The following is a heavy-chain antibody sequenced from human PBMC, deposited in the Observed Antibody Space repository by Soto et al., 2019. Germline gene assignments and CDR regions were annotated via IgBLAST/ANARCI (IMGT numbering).Heavy chain of an antibody. J-gene: IGHJ6*02. CDR1: GGSISSYY. Sequence: ETLSLTCTVSGGSISSYYWSWIRQPPGKGLEWMGIIYPGDSDTRYSPSFQGQVTISADKSISTAYLQWSSLKASDTAMYYCARHPDWSYYYGMDVWGQGTTVTVSS. CDR2: IYPGDSDT. V-gene: IGHV5-51*01. D-gene: IGHD3-3*01. CDR3: ARHPDWSYYYGMDV.